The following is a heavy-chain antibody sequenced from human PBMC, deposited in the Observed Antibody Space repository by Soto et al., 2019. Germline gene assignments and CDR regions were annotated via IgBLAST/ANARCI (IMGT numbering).Heavy chain of an antibody. V-gene: IGHV1-18*01. CDR1: GYTFTSYG. D-gene: IGHD1-26*01. Sequence: ASVKVSCKASGYTFTSYGISWVRQAPGQGLEWMGWISAYNGNTNYAQKLQGRVTMTTDTSTSTAYMELRSLRSDDTAVYYCARDRTIVDRALGGYWGQGTLVTVSS. CDR3: ARDRTIVDRALGGY. CDR2: ISAYNGNT. J-gene: IGHJ4*02.